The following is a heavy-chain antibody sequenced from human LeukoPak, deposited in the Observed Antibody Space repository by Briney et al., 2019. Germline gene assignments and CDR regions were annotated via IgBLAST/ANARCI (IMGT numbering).Heavy chain of an antibody. CDR3: ARYCSSTSRYGPAFDI. D-gene: IGHD2-2*01. CDR2: IIPIFGTA. J-gene: IGHJ3*02. CDR1: GGTFSSYA. V-gene: IGHV1-69*01. Sequence: SVKVSCKASGGTFSSYAISWVRQAPGQGLEWMGGIIPIFGTANYAQKFQGRVTITADESTSTAYMELSSLRSEDTAVYYCARYCSSTSRYGPAFDIWGQGTMVTVSS.